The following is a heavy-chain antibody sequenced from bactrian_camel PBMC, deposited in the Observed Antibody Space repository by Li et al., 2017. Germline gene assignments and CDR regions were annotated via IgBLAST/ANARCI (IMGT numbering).Heavy chain of an antibody. CDR1: GYTYSRYC. J-gene: IGHJ6*01. CDR3: VRDYKSGDYRDDFGY. Sequence: VQLVESGGGSVEAGGSLRLSCAVSGYTYSRYCMGWFRQTPTKGREGVATIGDDGTTYYAGSVKGRFTISRDNAKNTVYLSMISLKPEDAAVYYCVRDYKSGDYRDDFGYWGQGTQVTVS. CDR2: IGDDGTT. V-gene: IGHV3S40*01. D-gene: IGHD4*01.